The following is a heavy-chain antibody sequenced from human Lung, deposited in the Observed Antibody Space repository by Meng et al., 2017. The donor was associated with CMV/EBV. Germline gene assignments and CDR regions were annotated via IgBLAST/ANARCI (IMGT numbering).Heavy chain of an antibody. CDR2: MNPNSGNT. Sequence: ASVKVSXKASGYTFTSYDINWVRQATGQGLEWMGWMNPNSGNTGYAQKFQGRVPMTRNTSISTAYMELSSMRPEDTAVYYCARGKGSYYYYYDMDVWGQGXTVTVSS. J-gene: IGHJ6*02. V-gene: IGHV1-8*01. CDR3: ARGKGSYYYYYDMDV. D-gene: IGHD5-18*01. CDR1: GYTFTSYD.